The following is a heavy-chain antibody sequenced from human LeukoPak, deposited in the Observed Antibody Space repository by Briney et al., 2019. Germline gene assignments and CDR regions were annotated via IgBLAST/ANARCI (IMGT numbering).Heavy chain of an antibody. J-gene: IGHJ5*02. CDR2: IYYSGDT. V-gene: IGHV4-59*08. CDR3: ARHPPGLRYFDP. D-gene: IGHD3-9*01. Sequence: PSETLSLTCTVSGGSISNYYWSWIRQPPGKGLEWIGSIYYSGDTNSNPSLKSRVTISVDTSKNHFSLRLNSVTAADTAFYYCARHPPGLRYFDPWGQGTLVTVSS. CDR1: GGSISNYY.